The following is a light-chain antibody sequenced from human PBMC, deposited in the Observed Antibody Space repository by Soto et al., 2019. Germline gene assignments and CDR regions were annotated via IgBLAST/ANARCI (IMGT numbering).Light chain of an antibody. CDR3: QQSSSPPRT. CDR2: AAS. CDR1: QSISSY. Sequence: VNISPSAVSPSVEDRVTLTCPASQSISSYLNWYKQKPGKAPKRLSYAASSLQSGVPSRFSGSGSGTDFTLTISSLKPEDFVTYYSQQSSSPPRTFGHGTKVDIK. J-gene: IGKJ1*01. V-gene: IGKV1-39*01.